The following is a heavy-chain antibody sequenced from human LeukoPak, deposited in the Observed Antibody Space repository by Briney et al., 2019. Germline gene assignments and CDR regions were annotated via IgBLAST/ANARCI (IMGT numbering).Heavy chain of an antibody. D-gene: IGHD3-16*01. J-gene: IGHJ4*02. CDR1: GFFFSDSA. CDR3: TRDLTRYVGASAD. Sequence: GGSLRLSCAASGFFFSDSAMAWVRQAPGKGLEWVSTTTGRGDNTHYADSVKGRFTFSRDNSKNTLYLQMNSLGVDDTAVYYGTRDLTRYVGASADGGQGTLVTVS. CDR2: TTGRGDNT. V-gene: IGHV3-23*01.